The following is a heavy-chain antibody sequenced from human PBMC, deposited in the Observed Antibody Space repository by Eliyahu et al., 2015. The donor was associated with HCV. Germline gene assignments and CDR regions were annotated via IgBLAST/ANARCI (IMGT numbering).Heavy chain of an antibody. CDR3: VDHNGGNADDAFDI. V-gene: IGHV3-23*01. CDR1: GFIFSNYA. D-gene: IGHD4-23*01. Sequence: EVQVXESGGGLVQPGGSLRLSCVAXGFIFSNYAMSWVRQAPGKGLEWVXAISASGRTFYADSVTGRFTISRDNSKNTIYLQMTSLRAGDTAMYYCVDHNGGNADDAFDIGGQGTMVTVSS. J-gene: IGHJ3*02. CDR2: ISASGRT.